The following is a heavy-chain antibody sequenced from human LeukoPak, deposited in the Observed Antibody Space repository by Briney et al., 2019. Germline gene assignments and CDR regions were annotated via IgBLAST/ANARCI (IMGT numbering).Heavy chain of an antibody. J-gene: IGHJ4*02. Sequence: GGSLRLSCAASGFTFTTYAMTWVRQPPGKGLEWVSTITGSGGGTYYADSVKGRFTISRDNSRNTLFLQMTSLRAEDTAVYYCARLLLYRVGPDCWGRGALVIVSS. CDR3: ARLLLYRVGPDC. D-gene: IGHD1-26*01. V-gene: IGHV3-23*01. CDR2: ITGSGGGT. CDR1: GFTFTTYA.